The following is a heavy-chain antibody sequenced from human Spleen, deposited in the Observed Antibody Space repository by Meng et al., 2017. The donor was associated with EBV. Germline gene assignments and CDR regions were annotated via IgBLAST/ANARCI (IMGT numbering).Heavy chain of an antibody. CDR2: LSGRSSYI. CDR1: GVTFSTFS. Sequence: GGGLVTPGGSRRLSCAASGVTFSTFSLPWVRQAPGKGLEWVSSLSGRSSYIYYADSVKGRFTISRDNAQNSLYLQMNSLRAEDTAVYYCAREVASAFDYWGQGSLVTVSS. V-gene: IGHV3-21*01. D-gene: IGHD5-12*01. CDR3: AREVASAFDY. J-gene: IGHJ4*02.